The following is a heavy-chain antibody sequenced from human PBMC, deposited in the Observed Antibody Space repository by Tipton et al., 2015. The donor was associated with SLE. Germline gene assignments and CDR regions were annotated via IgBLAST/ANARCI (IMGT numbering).Heavy chain of an antibody. CDR1: GYSISSGYY. J-gene: IGHJ6*03. CDR3: AREVEYQLLLPYMDV. D-gene: IGHD2-2*01. Sequence: LRLSCTVSGYSISSGYYWGWIRQPPGKGLEWIGSIYHSGSTYYNPSLKSRVTISVDTSKNQFSLKLNSVTAADTAVYYCAREVEYQLLLPYMDVWGKGTTVTVSS. V-gene: IGHV4-38-2*02. CDR2: IYHSGST.